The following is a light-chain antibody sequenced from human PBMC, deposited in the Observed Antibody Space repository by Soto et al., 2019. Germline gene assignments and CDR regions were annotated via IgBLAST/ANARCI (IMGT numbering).Light chain of an antibody. CDR2: YKSDSDN. J-gene: IGLJ3*02. CDR1: SGVNVGSYK. Sequence: QAVVTQPASLSASPGASASLTCTLRSGVNVGSYKISWYQQKPGSPPQYLLTYKSDSDNHQASGVPSRFSGSKEASANAGLLVISGLQSEEEADYYCMIWHNSAWMFGGGTKLTVL. V-gene: IGLV5-45*01. CDR3: MIWHNSAWM.